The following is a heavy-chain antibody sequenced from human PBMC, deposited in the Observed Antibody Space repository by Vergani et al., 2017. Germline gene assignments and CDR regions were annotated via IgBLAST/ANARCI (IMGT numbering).Heavy chain of an antibody. CDR2: ISGSGGST. CDR3: AKAGGSYGYYYYYMDV. V-gene: IGHV3-23*04. J-gene: IGHJ6*03. D-gene: IGHD1-26*01. Sequence: EVQLVESGGGLVQPGGSLRLSCAASGFTFSSYAMSWVRQAPGKGLEWVSAISGSGGSTYYADSVKGLYTISRDNSKNTLYLQMNSLSAEDTAVYYCAKAGGSYGYYYYYMDVWGKGTTVTVSS. CDR1: GFTFSSYA.